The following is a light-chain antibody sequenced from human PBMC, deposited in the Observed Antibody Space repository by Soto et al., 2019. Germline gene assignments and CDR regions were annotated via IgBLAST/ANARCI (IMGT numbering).Light chain of an antibody. CDR1: QDISSY. J-gene: IGKJ4*01. CDR3: QQIKSYPVT. V-gene: IGKV1-9*01. Sequence: DIQLTQSPAFLSASVGDKVTITCRASQDISSYLAWYQQKPGRAPNLLVYSVATLQSGVPSRFSGSGSGTEFTLTISDLQPEDFATYFCQQIKSYPVTFGGGTKVEIK. CDR2: SVA.